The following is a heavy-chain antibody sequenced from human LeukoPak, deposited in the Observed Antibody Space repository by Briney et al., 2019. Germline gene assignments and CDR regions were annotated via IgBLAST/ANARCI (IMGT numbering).Heavy chain of an antibody. J-gene: IGHJ4*02. CDR2: IIPIFGTA. CDR3: ARDRNGVQY. Sequence: SVKVSCKASRGTFTSYAISWVRQAPGHGLEWMGGIIPIFGTANYAQKFQGRVTITADESTSTAYMERSSLRSEDTAVYYCARDRNGVQYWGQGTLVTVSS. CDR1: RGTFTSYA. D-gene: IGHD3-10*01. V-gene: IGHV1-69*13.